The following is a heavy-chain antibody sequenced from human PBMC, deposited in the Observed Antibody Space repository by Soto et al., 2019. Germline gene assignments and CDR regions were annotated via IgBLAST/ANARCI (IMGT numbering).Heavy chain of an antibody. J-gene: IGHJ3*02. Sequence: APVKVSCKASGYTFSRYGISWGRQAPGQGLEWMGWISAYNGNTNYAQKLQGRVTMTTDTSTSTAYMELRSLRSDDTAVYYCARSSGYVGDDAFDIWGQGTMVTVSS. CDR3: ARSSGYVGDDAFDI. V-gene: IGHV1-18*01. CDR2: ISAYNGNT. CDR1: GYTFSRYG. D-gene: IGHD5-12*01.